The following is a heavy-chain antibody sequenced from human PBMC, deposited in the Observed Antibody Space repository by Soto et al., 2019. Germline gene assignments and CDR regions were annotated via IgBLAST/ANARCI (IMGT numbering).Heavy chain of an antibody. CDR1: GYTFTAFS. D-gene: IGHD4-4*01. Sequence: ASVKVSCKGAGYTFTAFSIHWVRQAPGQRPEWMGWISAYNGNTNYAQNFQGRVTMTTDTSTSTAYMELRSLRSDDTAVYYCARDQSDVLHLYYNYYGLDVWGQGTTVTVSS. J-gene: IGHJ6*02. CDR3: ARDQSDVLHLYYNYYGLDV. V-gene: IGHV1-18*04. CDR2: ISAYNGNT.